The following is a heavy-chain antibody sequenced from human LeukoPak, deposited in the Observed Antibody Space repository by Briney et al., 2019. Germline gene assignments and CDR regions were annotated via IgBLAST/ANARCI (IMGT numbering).Heavy chain of an antibody. CDR1: GFTFSSYG. Sequence: GGSLRLSCAASGFTFSSYGMHWVRQAPGKGLEWVAFIRFDGSNKYYADSVKGRFTISRDNSKNTLYLQMNSLRAEDTAVYYCAKDSYTSPDYWGQEPWSPSPQ. V-gene: IGHV3-30*02. D-gene: IGHD2-2*02. CDR3: AKDSYTSPDY. J-gene: IGHJ4*01. CDR2: IRFDGSNK.